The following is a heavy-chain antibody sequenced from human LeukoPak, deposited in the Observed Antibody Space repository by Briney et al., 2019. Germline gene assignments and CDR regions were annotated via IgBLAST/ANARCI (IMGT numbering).Heavy chain of an antibody. V-gene: IGHV4-59*01. CDR1: GGSISSYY. J-gene: IGHJ6*03. Sequence: SETLSLTCTVSGGSISSYYWSWIRQPAGKGLERIGYIYYSGSTNYNPSLKSRVTISVDTSKNQFSLKLSSVTAADTAVYYCARGAGYSSSWYHYYYMDVWGKGTTVTVSS. CDR3: ARGAGYSSSWYHYYYMDV. D-gene: IGHD6-13*01. CDR2: IYYSGST.